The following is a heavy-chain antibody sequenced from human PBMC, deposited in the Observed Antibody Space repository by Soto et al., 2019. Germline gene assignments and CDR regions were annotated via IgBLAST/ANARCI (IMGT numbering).Heavy chain of an antibody. CDR2: INTYNGNT. D-gene: IGHD3-10*01. Sequence: ASVRVSCKASGYTFTNYGISWVRQAPGQGLEWMGWINTYNGNTNHAQKLQGRVTMTTDTSTSTAYMELRSLRSDDTAVYYCARGVGSGAYYNQYNWFDPWGQGTLVTVSS. J-gene: IGHJ5*02. V-gene: IGHV1-18*01. CDR1: GYTFTNYG. CDR3: ARGVGSGAYYNQYNWFDP.